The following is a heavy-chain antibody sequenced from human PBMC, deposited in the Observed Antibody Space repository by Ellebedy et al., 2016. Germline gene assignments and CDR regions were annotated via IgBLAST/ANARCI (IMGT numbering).Heavy chain of an antibody. J-gene: IGHJ5*02. D-gene: IGHD3-10*01. Sequence: SETLSLTCAVYGGSFSGYYWSWIRQPPGKGLEWIGEINHSGSTNYNPSLKSRVTISVDTSKNQFSLKLSSVTAADTAVYYCARTQLLWFGELGFRKNHWFDPWGQGTLVTVSS. CDR3: ARTQLLWFGELGFRKNHWFDP. CDR1: GGSFSGYY. CDR2: INHSGST. V-gene: IGHV4-34*01.